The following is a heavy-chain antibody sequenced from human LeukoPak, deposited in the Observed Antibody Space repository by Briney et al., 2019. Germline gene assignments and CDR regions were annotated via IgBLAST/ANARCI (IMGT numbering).Heavy chain of an antibody. CDR1: GYTFTSYD. Sequence: GASVKVSCKASGYTFTSYDINWVRQATGQGLEWMGWMNPNSGNTGYAQKFQGRVTMTRNTSISTAYMELSSLRSEDTAVYYCARDLHVGYTTPYYYYGMDVWGQGTTVTVSS. CDR3: ARDLHVGYTTPYYYYGMDV. D-gene: IGHD3-16*02. CDR2: MNPNSGNT. V-gene: IGHV1-8*01. J-gene: IGHJ6*02.